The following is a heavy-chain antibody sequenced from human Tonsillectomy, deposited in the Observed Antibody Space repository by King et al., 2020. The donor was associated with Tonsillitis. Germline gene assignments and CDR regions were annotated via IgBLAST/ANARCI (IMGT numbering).Heavy chain of an antibody. Sequence: VQLQQWGAGLLKPSETLSLTCAVDGGSFSGYFWTWIRQPPGKGLGWIGEISHIGSTNYTPSLKSRVAILIDTSKNQFSLWLSAVTAADTAVYFCARGKYDFWSGYPDYFDYWGRGTLVTVSS. CDR2: ISHIGST. J-gene: IGHJ4*02. CDR3: ARGKYDFWSGYPDYFDY. D-gene: IGHD3-3*01. V-gene: IGHV4-34*01. CDR1: GGSFSGYF.